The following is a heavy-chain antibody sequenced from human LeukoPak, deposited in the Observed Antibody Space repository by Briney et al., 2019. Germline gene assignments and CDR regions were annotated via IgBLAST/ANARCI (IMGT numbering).Heavy chain of an antibody. V-gene: IGHV3-74*03. J-gene: IGHJ4*02. Sequence: PGGSLRLSCAASGFTFRNYWMYWVRQAPGKGLVWIANINEHGTPMYEDSVKGRFTISRDNAKNSLYLQMNSLRAEDTALYYCAKDRHCGGDCSMEGGFDYWGQGTLVTVSS. CDR2: INEHGTP. D-gene: IGHD2-21*02. CDR3: AKDRHCGGDCSMEGGFDY. CDR1: GFTFRNYW.